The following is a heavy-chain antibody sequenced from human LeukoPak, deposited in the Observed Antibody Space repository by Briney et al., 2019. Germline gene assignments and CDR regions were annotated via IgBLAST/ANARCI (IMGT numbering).Heavy chain of an antibody. J-gene: IGHJ3*02. V-gene: IGHV3-64*04. CDR3: AKDGYCSAGSCFSANDAFDI. CDR2: ISPSGGNT. Sequence: GGSLRLSCSASGFAFSSQTMHWARQAPGKGLEYVSAISPSGGNTYYADSVNGRFTISRDNSKNSLYLQMNSLRAEDTAVYYCAKDGYCSAGSCFSANDAFDIWGQGTMVTVSS. CDR1: GFAFSSQT. D-gene: IGHD2-15*01.